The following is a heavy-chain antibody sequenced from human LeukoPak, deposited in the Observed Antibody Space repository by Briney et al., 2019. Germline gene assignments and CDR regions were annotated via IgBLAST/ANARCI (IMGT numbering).Heavy chain of an antibody. CDR1: GGSISSGGYY. Sequence: SQTLSLTCTVSGGSISSGGYYWSWIRQPPGKGLEWIGYIYHSGSTYYNPSLKSRVTISVDRSKNQFSLKLSSVTAADTAVYYCARGSGSHAFDIWGQGTMVTVSS. J-gene: IGHJ3*02. CDR2: IYHSGST. CDR3: ARGSGSHAFDI. D-gene: IGHD5-12*01. V-gene: IGHV4-30-2*01.